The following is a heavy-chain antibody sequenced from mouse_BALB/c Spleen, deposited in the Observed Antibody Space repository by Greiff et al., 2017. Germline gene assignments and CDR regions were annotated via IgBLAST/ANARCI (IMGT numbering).Heavy chain of an antibody. V-gene: IGHV1-18*01. Sequence: EVKLMESGPELVKPGASVKISCKTSGYTFTEYTMHWVKQSHGKSLEWIGGINPNNGGTSYNQKFKGKATLTVDKSSSTAYMELRSLTSEDSAVYYCARGDGYVAWFAYWGQGTLVTVSA. CDR1: GYTFTEYT. CDR2: INPNNGGT. CDR3: ARGDGYVAWFAY. J-gene: IGHJ3*01. D-gene: IGHD2-3*01.